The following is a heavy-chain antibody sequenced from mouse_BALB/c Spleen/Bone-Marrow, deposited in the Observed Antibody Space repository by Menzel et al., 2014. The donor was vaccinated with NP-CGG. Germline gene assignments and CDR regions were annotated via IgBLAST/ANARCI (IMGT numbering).Heavy chain of an antibody. J-gene: IGHJ4*01. D-gene: IGHD1-2*01. V-gene: IGHV6-6*02. CDR1: GFTFRKHW. Sequence: EVQGVESGGGLVQPGGSMKLSCVASGFTFRKHWMNWVRQSPDKGLEWVAEIRLKSSNYATHYAESVKGRFTISRDDSKSSVYLQMNNLRAEDTGIYYCSIPSVIRLGFWGQGTLVTVSS. CDR2: IRLKSSNYAT. CDR3: SIPSVIRLGF.